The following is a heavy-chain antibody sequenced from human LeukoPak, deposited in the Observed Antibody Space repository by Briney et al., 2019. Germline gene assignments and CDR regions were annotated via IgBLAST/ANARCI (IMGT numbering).Heavy chain of an antibody. D-gene: IGHD3-22*01. CDR1: GGSISRYY. V-gene: IGHV4-4*07. Sequence: SETLSLTCTVSGGSISRYYWSWIRQPAGKGLEWIGRIHSSGSTNYNPSLKSRVTMSVDTSKNHFSLKLSSVTAADTAVYYCARANSYDGSGHYYEFAYWGQGTLVTVSS. CDR2: IHSSGST. J-gene: IGHJ4*02. CDR3: ARANSYDGSGHYYEFAY.